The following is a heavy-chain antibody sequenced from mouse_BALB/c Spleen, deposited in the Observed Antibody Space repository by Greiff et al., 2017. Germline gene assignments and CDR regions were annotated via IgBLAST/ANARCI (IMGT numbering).Heavy chain of an antibody. CDR1: GFTFSSYG. J-gene: IGHJ1*01. V-gene: IGHV5-6*01. D-gene: IGHD1-1*01. CDR3: ARQGITTVVARTYWYFDV. Sequence: EVKLMESGGDLVKPGGSLKLSCAASGFTFSSYGMSWVRQTPDKRLEWVATISSGGSYTYYPDSVKGRFTISRDNAKNTLYLQMSSLKSEDTAMYYCARQGITTVVARTYWYFDVWGAGTTVTVSS. CDR2: ISSGGSYT.